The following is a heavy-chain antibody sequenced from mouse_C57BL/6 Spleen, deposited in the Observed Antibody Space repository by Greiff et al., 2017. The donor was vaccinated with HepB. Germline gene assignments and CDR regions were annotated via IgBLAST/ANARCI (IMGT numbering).Heavy chain of an antibody. V-gene: IGHV1-81*01. J-gene: IGHJ3*01. D-gene: IGHD2-4*01. CDR3: AAIYYDYGPGWFAY. Sequence: QVQLQQSGAELARPGASVKLSCKASGYTFTSYGLSWVKQRNGQGLEWIGEIYPRSGNTYYNEKFKGKATLTADKSSSTAYMELRSLTSEDSAVYFCAAIYYDYGPGWFAYWGQGTLVTVSA. CDR1: GYTFTSYG. CDR2: IYPRSGNT.